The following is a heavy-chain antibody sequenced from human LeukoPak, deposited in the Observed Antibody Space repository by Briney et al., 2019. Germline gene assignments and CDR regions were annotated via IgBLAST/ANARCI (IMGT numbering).Heavy chain of an antibody. CDR3: AKAYTIFGEVIFQYLYMDV. Sequence: GGSLRLSCTVSGFTLSSYEMTWFRQAPGKGLEWVSSIGYGGGDSHYADSVKGRFTISRDNSKNKLYLQMNSLRAEDTAVYYCAKAYTIFGEVIFQYLYMDVWGKGTTVTVSS. J-gene: IGHJ6*03. CDR2: IGYGGGDS. V-gene: IGHV3-23*01. CDR1: GFTLSSYE. D-gene: IGHD3-3*01.